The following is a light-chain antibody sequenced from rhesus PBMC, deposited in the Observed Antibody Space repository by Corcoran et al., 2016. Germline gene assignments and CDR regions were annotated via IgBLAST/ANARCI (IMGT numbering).Light chain of an antibody. CDR1: QSVSSY. V-gene: IGKV3-10*01. CDR3: YQQSSGIFT. Sequence: QVILTQSPATLSLSPGERATLSCRASQSVSSYLAWYQQKPGQAPRLLIYGASSRATGIPDRFSGSGSRTDFTLTISSLEPEDVGVYHCYQQSSGIFTFGPGTKLDIK. J-gene: IGKJ3*01. CDR2: GAS.